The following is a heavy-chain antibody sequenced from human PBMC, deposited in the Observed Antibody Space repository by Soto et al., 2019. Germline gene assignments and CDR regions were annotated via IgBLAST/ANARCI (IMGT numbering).Heavy chain of an antibody. V-gene: IGHV3-74*01. CDR2: IKRDGSTT. J-gene: IGHJ6*03. Sequence: EVQLVESGGGLVQPGGSLRLSCAASGFTFSDYWMHWVRQAPGKGLEWVSRIKRDGSTTNYADSVKGRFTISRDNAKNTLYLEMNSLRVEDTADYYCARGAINYHYEDVWGKGTTVTVSS. CDR3: ARGAINYHYEDV. CDR1: GFTFSDYW.